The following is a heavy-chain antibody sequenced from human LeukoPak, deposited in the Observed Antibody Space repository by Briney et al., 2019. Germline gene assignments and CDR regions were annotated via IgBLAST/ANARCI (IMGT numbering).Heavy chain of an antibody. Sequence: GASVKVSCKASGYTFTDYHLHWVRQAPGQGLEWMGWINPNSGGTNYAQKFQGRVTMTRDTSINTAYIELSRLRSDDTAVYYCARVHCSGGSCYSAYYLDYWGQGTLVTVSS. CDR1: GYTFTDYH. D-gene: IGHD2-15*01. J-gene: IGHJ4*02. CDR3: ARVHCSGGSCYSAYYLDY. V-gene: IGHV1-2*02. CDR2: INPNSGGT.